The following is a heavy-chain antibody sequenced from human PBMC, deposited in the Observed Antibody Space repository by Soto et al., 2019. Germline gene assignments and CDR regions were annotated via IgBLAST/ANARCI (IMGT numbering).Heavy chain of an antibody. D-gene: IGHD2-2*01. V-gene: IGHV3-21*01. CDR1: GFTFRSYS. CDR3: ARDGSYCSSTSCYPRDPFDY. Sequence: GALKLSCAASGFTFRSYSMNLVRQARGKGLEWVSSISSSSSYIYYADSVKGRFTISRDNAKNSLYLQMNSLRAEDTAVYYCARDGSYCSSTSCYPRDPFDYWGQGTLVTVSS. J-gene: IGHJ4*02. CDR2: ISSSSSYI.